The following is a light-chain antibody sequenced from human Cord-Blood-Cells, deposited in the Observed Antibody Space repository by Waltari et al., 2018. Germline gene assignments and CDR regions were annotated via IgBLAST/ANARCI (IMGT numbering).Light chain of an antibody. CDR3: SSYAGSNNVV. CDR2: EVS. Sequence: QSALTQPPSASGSSGQSVTIPCTGTSSDVGGYNYVSWYQQHPGKAPKLMIYEVSKRPSWVPDRFSGSKSGNTASLTVSGLQAEDEADYYCSSYAGSNNVVFGGGTKLTVL. V-gene: IGLV2-8*01. J-gene: IGLJ2*01. CDR1: SSDVGGYNY.